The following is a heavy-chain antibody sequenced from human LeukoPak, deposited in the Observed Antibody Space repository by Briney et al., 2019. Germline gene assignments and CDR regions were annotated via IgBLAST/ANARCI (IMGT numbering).Heavy chain of an antibody. CDR3: AKGITYYPIKY. V-gene: IGHV4-34*01. CDR2: INPSGST. D-gene: IGHD1-26*01. CDR1: GGSFSGYY. J-gene: IGHJ4*02. Sequence: SETLSLTCAVYGGSFSGYYWSWIRQPPGKGLEWIGEINPSGSTNYSPSLKSRVTMSVDTSRKQFSLNLTSVTAADAAVYYCAKGITYYPIKYWGQGALVTVS.